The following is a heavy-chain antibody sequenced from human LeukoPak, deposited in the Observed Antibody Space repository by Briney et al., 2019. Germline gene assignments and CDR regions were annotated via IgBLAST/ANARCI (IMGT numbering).Heavy chain of an antibody. V-gene: IGHV3-43*01. D-gene: IGHD3-3*01. J-gene: IGHJ6*03. Sequence: GGSLRLSCAASGFTFDDYSMHWVRQVPEKGLEWVSLISWDGASTYYADSVKGRFTISRDNSKNTLYLQMNSLRAEDTAVYYCASNTIFGVAPWDYYMDVWGKGTTVTVSS. CDR2: ISWDGAST. CDR3: ASNTIFGVAPWDYYMDV. CDR1: GFTFDDYS.